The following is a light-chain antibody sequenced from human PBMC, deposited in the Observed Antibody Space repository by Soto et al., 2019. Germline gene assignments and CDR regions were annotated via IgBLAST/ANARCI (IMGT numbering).Light chain of an antibody. V-gene: IGKV1-39*01. J-gene: IGKJ5*01. CDR3: QQSYSTPPIT. Sequence: DIQMTQSPSSLSASVGDRITITFRASHSISSYLNWYQQKPGKAPTLLIYAASSLQSGVPSRFRGSASGADFTLTISSLQHEDFATYYCQQSYSTPPITFGQGTRLAIK. CDR1: HSISSY. CDR2: AAS.